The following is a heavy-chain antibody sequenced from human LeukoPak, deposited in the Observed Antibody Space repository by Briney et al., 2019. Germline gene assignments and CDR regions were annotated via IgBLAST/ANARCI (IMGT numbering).Heavy chain of an antibody. Sequence: GGSLRLSCAASGFTVSNSYMSWVRQAPGKGLEWVSVIYSGGSTYYADSVTGRFTISRDNSKNTLYLQMDSLRAEDTAVYYCAKGDITMIPDWGQGTLVTVSS. CDR3: AKGDITMIPD. CDR2: IYSGGST. J-gene: IGHJ4*02. V-gene: IGHV3-53*01. CDR1: GFTVSNSY. D-gene: IGHD3-22*01.